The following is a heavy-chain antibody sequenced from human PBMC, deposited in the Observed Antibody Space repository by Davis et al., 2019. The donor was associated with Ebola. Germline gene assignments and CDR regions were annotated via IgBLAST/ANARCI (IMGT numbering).Heavy chain of an antibody. CDR2: ISSSGSTI. CDR1: GFTFSDYY. CDR3: ARDLRATYYYDSSGYYL. V-gene: IGHV3-11*01. D-gene: IGHD3-22*01. Sequence: PGGSLRLSCAASGFTFSDYYMSWIRQAPGKGLEWVSYISSSGSTIYYADSVKGRFTISRDNAKNSLYLQMNSLRAEDTAVYYCARDLRATYYYDSSGYYLWGQGTMVTVSS. J-gene: IGHJ3*01.